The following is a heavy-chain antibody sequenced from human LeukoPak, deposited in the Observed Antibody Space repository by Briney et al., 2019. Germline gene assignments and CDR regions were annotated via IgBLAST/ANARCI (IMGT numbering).Heavy chain of an antibody. D-gene: IGHD3-10*01. J-gene: IGHJ4*02. Sequence: GGSLRLSCAASGFTFSSNAMSWVRQAPGKGLEWVSAISASGGNTYYADSVKGRFTISRDNSKNTLYLQMNSLRAEDTAVYYCAKDGTRTMVRGVPYYFDYWGQGTLVTVSS. CDR2: ISASGGNT. CDR1: GFTFSSNA. CDR3: AKDGTRTMVRGVPYYFDY. V-gene: IGHV3-23*01.